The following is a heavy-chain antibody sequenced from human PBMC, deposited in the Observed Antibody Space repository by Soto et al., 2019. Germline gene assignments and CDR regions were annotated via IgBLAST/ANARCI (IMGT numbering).Heavy chain of an antibody. J-gene: IGHJ6*02. CDR2: IIPIFGTA. D-gene: IGHD2-2*01. Sequence: QVQLVQSGAEVKKPGSSVKVSCKASGGTFSSYAISWVRQAPGQGLEWMGGIIPIFGTANYAQKFQGRVTINADESTSTAYMELSSLRSEDTAVYYCARDGGLGYWSSTPFCRYGMDVWGQGTTVTVSS. V-gene: IGHV1-69*01. CDR3: ARDGGLGYWSSTPFCRYGMDV. CDR1: GGTFSSYA.